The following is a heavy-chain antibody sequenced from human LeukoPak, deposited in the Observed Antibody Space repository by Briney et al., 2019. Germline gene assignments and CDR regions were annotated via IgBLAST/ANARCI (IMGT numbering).Heavy chain of an antibody. V-gene: IGHV3-23*01. CDR1: GFTFSSYA. D-gene: IGHD5-12*01. Sequence: GGSLRLSCAASGFTFSSYAMSWVRQAPGKGLEWVSAISGSGGSTYYADSVKGRFTISRDNSKNTLYLQMNSLRAEDTAVYYCAAGYSGYDYRYYYYYMDVWGKGTTVTISS. J-gene: IGHJ6*03. CDR2: ISGSGGST. CDR3: AAGYSGYDYRYYYYYMDV.